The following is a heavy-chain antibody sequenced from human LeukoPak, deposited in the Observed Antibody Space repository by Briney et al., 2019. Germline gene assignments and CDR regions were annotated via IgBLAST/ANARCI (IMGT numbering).Heavy chain of an antibody. D-gene: IGHD2-21*02. J-gene: IGHJ4*02. CDR3: ARDLFGAWTWDY. Sequence: ASVKVSCKTSGYTFTSCLIHWIRQAPGQGFEWVAKIHPGDGDRDYAQRFQGRVTMASDSSTTTVYVELTGLTSEDTAVYYCARDLFGAWTWDYWGQGTLITVSS. V-gene: IGHV1-46*01. CDR2: IHPGDGDR. CDR1: GYTFTSCL.